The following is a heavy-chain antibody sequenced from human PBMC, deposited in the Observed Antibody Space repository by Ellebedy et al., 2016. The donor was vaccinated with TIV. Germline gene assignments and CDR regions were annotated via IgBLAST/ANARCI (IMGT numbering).Heavy chain of an antibody. D-gene: IGHD6-19*01. Sequence: MPSETLSLTCTVSGGSISNTDYYWDWIRQTPGKGLEWIATIYYSGSTYYNPSLKSRVTISVDTSKNQFSLNLSSVTAADTAVYYCARDVAVAGRPPPNHFDPWGQGTLVTVSS. CDR3: ARDVAVAGRPPPNHFDP. V-gene: IGHV4-39*07. CDR1: GGSISNTDYY. CDR2: IYYSGST. J-gene: IGHJ5*02.